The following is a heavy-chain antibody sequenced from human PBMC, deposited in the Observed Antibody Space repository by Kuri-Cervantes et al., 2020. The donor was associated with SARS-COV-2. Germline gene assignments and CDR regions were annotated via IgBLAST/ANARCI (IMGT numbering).Heavy chain of an antibody. V-gene: IGHV4-38-2*02. CDR3: ARDQLSFMRYYYYYGMDV. CDR1: GYSISSGYY. CDR2: IYHSGST. J-gene: IGHJ6*02. D-gene: IGHD3-16*01. Sequence: GSLRLSCAVSGYSISSGYYWGWIRQPPGKGLEWIGSIYHSGSTYYNPSLKSRVTISVDTSKNQFSLKLSSVTAADTAVYYCARDQLSFMRYYYYYGMDVWGQGTTVTVSS.